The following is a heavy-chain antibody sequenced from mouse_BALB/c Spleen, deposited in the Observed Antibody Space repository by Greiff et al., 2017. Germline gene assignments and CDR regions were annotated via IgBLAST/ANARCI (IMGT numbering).Heavy chain of an antibody. CDR3: ARTAYSHAMDY. CDR1: GYTFTSYW. Sequence: QVQLQQSGAELAKPGASVKMSCKASGYTFTSYWMHWVKQRPGQGLEWIGYINPSTGYTEYNQKFKDKATLTADKSSSTAYMQLSSLTSEDSAVYYCARTAYSHAMDYWGQGTSVTVSS. V-gene: IGHV1-7*01. CDR2: INPSTGYT. D-gene: IGHD2-12*01. J-gene: IGHJ4*01.